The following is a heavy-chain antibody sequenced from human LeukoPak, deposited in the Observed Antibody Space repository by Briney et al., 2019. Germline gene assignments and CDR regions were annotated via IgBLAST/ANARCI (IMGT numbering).Heavy chain of an antibody. CDR3: ARANPSGAYYIDDY. Sequence: ASVKVSCKASGYTFTGYYMHWVRQAPGQGLEWMGWINPSSDGTNYAPKFQGRVTMTRDTSISTAYMELSSLRSDDTAVYYCARANPSGAYYIDDYWGQGTLVAVSS. V-gene: IGHV1-2*02. J-gene: IGHJ4*02. D-gene: IGHD1-26*01. CDR2: INPSSDGT. CDR1: GYTFTGYY.